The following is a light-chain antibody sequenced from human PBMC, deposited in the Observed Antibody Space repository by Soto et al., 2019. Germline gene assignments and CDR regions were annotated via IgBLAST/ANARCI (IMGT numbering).Light chain of an antibody. CDR2: DDS. CDR3: SSYAGSSTLV. CDR1: SSDVGSYNL. J-gene: IGLJ2*01. Sequence: QSALTQPASVSGSPGQSITIYCTGTSSDVGSYNLVSWYQQHPGKAPKLMIYDDSKRPSGVSNRFSGSKSGNTASLTISGLQAEDEADYHCSSYAGSSTLVFGGGTKLTVL. V-gene: IGLV2-23*01.